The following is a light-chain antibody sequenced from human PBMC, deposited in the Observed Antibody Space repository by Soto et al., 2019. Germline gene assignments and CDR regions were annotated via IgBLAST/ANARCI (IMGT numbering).Light chain of an antibody. CDR2: LNSDGSH. Sequence: QPVLTQSPSASASLGASVKLTCTLSSGHRSYAIAWHQQQPEKGPRYLMKLNSDGSHSKGDGIPDRFSGSSSGAERYLTISSLQSGDEADYYWQTWGTGIQEFGGGTKLTVL. V-gene: IGLV4-69*01. J-gene: IGLJ3*02. CDR3: QTWGTGIQE. CDR1: SGHRSYA.